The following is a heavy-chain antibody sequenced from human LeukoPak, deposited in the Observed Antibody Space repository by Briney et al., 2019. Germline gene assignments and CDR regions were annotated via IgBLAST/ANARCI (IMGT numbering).Heavy chain of an antibody. J-gene: IGHJ3*01. CDR2: IRGKAYGGTT. CDR3: TRDLTTFEYAFDL. V-gene: IGHV3-49*04. CDR1: GFTFGDYA. Sequence: GGSLRLSCTASGFTFGDYAMSWVRQAPGKGLEWVGFIRGKAYGGTTQYAASVKGRFTISRDDSKNIAYLQINSLKNEDTALYYCTRDLTTFEYAFDLWGQGTMVTVSS. D-gene: IGHD2/OR15-2a*01.